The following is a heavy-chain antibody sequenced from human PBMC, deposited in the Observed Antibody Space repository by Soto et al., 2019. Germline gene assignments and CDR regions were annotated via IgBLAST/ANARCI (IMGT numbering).Heavy chain of an antibody. J-gene: IGHJ4*02. CDR1: GFTFSTYA. D-gene: IGHD1-26*01. V-gene: IGHV3-30-3*01. CDR3: TTDHTGILGTTAFSY. CDR2: ISYDGSNK. Sequence: QVQLVESGGGVVQPGRSLRLSCAVSGFTFSTYATHWVRQAPGKGLEWVALISYDGSNKYYADSVKGRFTISRDNSKNTLYLQINSLRAEDTAVYYCTTDHTGILGTTAFSYWGQGTLVTVSS.